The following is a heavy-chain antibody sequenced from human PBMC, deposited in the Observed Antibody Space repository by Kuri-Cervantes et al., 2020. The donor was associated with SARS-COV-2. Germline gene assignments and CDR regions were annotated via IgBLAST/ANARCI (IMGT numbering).Heavy chain of an antibody. CDR3: ANNWLFPGDYYYYMDV. V-gene: IGHV3-30*02. D-gene: IGHD3-9*01. J-gene: IGHJ6*03. CDR1: GFTFSSYG. CDR2: IRYDGSNK. Sequence: GGSLRLSCAASGFTFSSYGMHWVRQAPGKGLEWVAFIRYDGSNKYYADSVKGRFTISRDNSKNTLYLQMNSLRAEDTAVYYCANNWLFPGDYYYYMDVWGKGTTVTVFS.